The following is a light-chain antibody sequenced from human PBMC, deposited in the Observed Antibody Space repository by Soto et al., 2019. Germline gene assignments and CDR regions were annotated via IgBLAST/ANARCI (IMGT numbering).Light chain of an antibody. Sequence: QSVLTQPPSASGTPGQRVTISCSGSSSNIGSNYVYWYQQLPGTAPKLLIYRNNQRPSGVPARFSGSKSGTSASLAISGLLSEDEADYYCAAWDDSLSGVVFGGGTKLTVL. CDR3: AAWDDSLSGVV. CDR1: SSNIGSNY. V-gene: IGLV1-47*01. CDR2: RNN. J-gene: IGLJ2*01.